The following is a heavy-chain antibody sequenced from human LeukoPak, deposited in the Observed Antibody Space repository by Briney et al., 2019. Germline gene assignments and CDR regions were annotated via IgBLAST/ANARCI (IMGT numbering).Heavy chain of an antibody. CDR2: INPNSGGT. CDR1: GYTFTGYY. D-gene: IGHD1-26*01. CDR3: ARNRVGATHWDAFDI. V-gene: IGHV1-2*02. Sequence: GASVKVSCKASGYTFTGYYMHWVRQAPGQGLEWMGWINPNSGGTNYAQKFQGRVTMTRDTSISTAYMELSRLRSDDTAVYYCARNRVGATHWDAFDISGQGTMVAVSS. J-gene: IGHJ3*02.